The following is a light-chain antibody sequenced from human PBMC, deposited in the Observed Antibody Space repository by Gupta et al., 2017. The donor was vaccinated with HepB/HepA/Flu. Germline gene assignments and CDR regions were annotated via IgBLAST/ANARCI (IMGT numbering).Light chain of an antibody. Sequence: EIVLTPSPGTLSLSPRERATLSCRASQYVNIYLAWYQQKPGQAPRLLIYDASNRATGIPARFSGSGSGTDFTLTISSLEPEDVAVYYCQQRRRWPITFGQGTRLEIK. CDR3: QQRRRWPIT. V-gene: IGKV3-11*01. CDR1: QYVNIY. J-gene: IGKJ5*01. CDR2: DAS.